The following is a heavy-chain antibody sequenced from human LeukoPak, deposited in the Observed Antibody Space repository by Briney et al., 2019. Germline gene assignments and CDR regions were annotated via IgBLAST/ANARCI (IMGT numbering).Heavy chain of an antibody. CDR3: ARGYSFGFKTIDY. CDR2: MGSSGSYI. CDR1: GFTLSSYN. Sequence: GGTLRLSCAASGFTLSSYNMNWVRQAPGKGLEWVSSMGSSGSYIYFADLVKGRFTISRDNDENSLYLQMNSLRAEDTAVYYCARGYSFGFKTIDYWGQGTLVTVSS. J-gene: IGHJ4*02. D-gene: IGHD5-18*01. V-gene: IGHV3-21*06.